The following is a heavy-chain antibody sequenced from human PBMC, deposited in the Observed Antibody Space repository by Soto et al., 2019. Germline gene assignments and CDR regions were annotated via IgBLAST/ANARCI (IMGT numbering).Heavy chain of an antibody. CDR1: GFTFSNYA. CDR3: AKALIAPYYYYGMDV. V-gene: IGHV3-23*01. J-gene: IGHJ6*02. CDR2: LSGGGGDT. Sequence: EVPLLESGGGLVQPGGSLRLSCAASGFTFSNYAMSWVRQAPGKGLEWVSTLSGGGGDTYSADSVKGRFTISRDNSXXTLFLQMNSLRAEDTAIYYCAKALIAPYYYYGMDVWGQGTTVTVSS.